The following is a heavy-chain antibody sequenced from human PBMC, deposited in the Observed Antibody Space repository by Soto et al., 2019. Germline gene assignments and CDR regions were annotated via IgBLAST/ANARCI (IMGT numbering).Heavy chain of an antibody. CDR1: GFSFSTYS. CDR2: IGRRSDI. CDR3: AREETAWPLAYGLDV. Sequence: GGSLRLSCEASGFSFSTYSMHWARQAPGKGLEWVSSIGRRSDIYYADSVKGRFTISRDNAKNSVSLQMNSLRDEDTAVYYCAREETAWPLAYGLDVWGQGTTVTVSS. D-gene: IGHD2-21*02. J-gene: IGHJ6*02. V-gene: IGHV3-21*01.